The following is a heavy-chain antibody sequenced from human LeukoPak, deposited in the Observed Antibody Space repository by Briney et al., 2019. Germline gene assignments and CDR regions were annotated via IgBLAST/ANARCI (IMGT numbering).Heavy chain of an antibody. V-gene: IGHV3-11*04. CDR1: GFTFSDYN. J-gene: IGHJ4*02. Sequence: GGSLRLSCAASGFTFSDYNMRWIRQAPGKGLEWVSSISRSGSTKYYADSVKGRFTISRDNAKNSLYLQMNSLRAEDTAVYYCARDPDYGDYIDYWGQGTLVTVSS. CDR2: ISRSGSTK. CDR3: ARDPDYGDYIDY. D-gene: IGHD4-17*01.